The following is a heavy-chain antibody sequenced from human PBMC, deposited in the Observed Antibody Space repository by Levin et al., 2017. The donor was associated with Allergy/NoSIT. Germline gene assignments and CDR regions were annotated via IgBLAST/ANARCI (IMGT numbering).Heavy chain of an antibody. V-gene: IGHV5-51*01. Sequence: PGGSLRLSCSGSGYSFANHWIGWVRQMPGRGLEWMGIVHPVDSNIRYSPSFQGQVTISADKSISTAYLQWSRLKASDTAIYYCARTAYRGFDFDRALTLGFDYWGQGTQITVSS. CDR2: VHPVDSNI. CDR1: GYSFANHW. CDR3: ARTAYRGFDFDRALTLGFDY. J-gene: IGHJ4*02. D-gene: IGHD5-12*01.